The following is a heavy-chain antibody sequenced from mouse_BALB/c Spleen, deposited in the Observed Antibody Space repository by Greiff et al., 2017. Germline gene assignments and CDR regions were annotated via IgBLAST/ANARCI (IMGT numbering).Heavy chain of an antibody. J-gene: IGHJ4*01. CDR2: ISDGGSYT. CDR3: ARGGGNYAMDY. V-gene: IGHV5-4*02. Sequence: EVKLVESGGGLVKPGGSLKLSCAASGFTFSDYYMYWVRQTPEKRLEWVATISDGGSYTYYPDSVKGRFTISRDNAKNNLYLQMSSLKSEDTAMYYCARGGGNYAMDYWGQGTSVTVSS. CDR1: GFTFSDYY.